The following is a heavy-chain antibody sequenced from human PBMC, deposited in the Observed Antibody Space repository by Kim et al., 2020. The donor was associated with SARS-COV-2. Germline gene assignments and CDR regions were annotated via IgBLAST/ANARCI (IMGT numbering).Heavy chain of an antibody. CDR3: ARRAAGTYYFDY. CDR1: GGSISSGGYS. J-gene: IGHJ4*02. Sequence: SETLSLTCAVSGGSISSGGYSWSWIRQPPGKGLEWIGYIYYSGSTYYNPSLKSRVTISVDRSKNQFSLKLSSVTAADTAVYYCARRAAGTYYFDYWGQGT. D-gene: IGHD6-13*01. CDR2: IYYSGST. V-gene: IGHV4-30-2*01.